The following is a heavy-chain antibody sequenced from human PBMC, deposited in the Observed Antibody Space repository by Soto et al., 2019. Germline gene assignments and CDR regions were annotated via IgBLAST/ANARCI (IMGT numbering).Heavy chain of an antibody. D-gene: IGHD1-26*01. J-gene: IGHJ4*02. CDR2: ISSSGSTI. Sequence: SLRLSCAASGFSFNTYEMNWVRQAPGKGLEWVSYISSSGSTIYYADSVKGRFTVSRDNGKNSLYLQMNSLRAEDTAVYYCAYGGSCDYWGQGTQVTVSS. V-gene: IGHV3-48*03. CDR1: GFSFNTYE. CDR3: AYGGSCDY.